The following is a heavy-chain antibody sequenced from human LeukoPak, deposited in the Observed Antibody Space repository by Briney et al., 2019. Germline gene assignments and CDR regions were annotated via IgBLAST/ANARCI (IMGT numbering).Heavy chain of an antibody. V-gene: IGHV1-18*01. CDR2: VSAYNGNT. D-gene: IGHD2-15*01. CDR3: ARGWGNCSGGSCYAFDI. CDR1: GYTFTSYG. Sequence: AASVKVSCKASGYTFTSYGISWVRQAPGQGLEWMGWVSAYNGNTNYAQKLQGRVTMTTDTSTSTAYMELRSLRSDDTAVYYCARGWGNCSGGSCYAFDIWGQGTMVTVSS. J-gene: IGHJ3*02.